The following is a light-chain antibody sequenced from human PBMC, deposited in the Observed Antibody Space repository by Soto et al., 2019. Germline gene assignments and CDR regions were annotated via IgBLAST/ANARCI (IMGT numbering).Light chain of an antibody. CDR2: RNN. V-gene: IGLV1-47*01. J-gene: IGLJ3*02. CDR3: AVWDDSLNGWV. Sequence: QSVLTQPPSASGTPGQRVTISCSGSSSNIGSNYVYWYQQLPGTAPKLLIYRNNQRPSGVPDRFSGSKSGTSASLAISGLRSEDEADYFCAVWDDSLNGWVFGGGTKVTVL. CDR1: SSNIGSNY.